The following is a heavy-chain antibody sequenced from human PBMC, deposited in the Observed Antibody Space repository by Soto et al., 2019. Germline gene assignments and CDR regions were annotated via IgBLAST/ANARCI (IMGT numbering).Heavy chain of an antibody. CDR3: ARHPPHYDILTNDWYFDL. CDR2: IYYSGST. V-gene: IGHV4-59*08. CDR1: GGSISSYY. J-gene: IGHJ2*01. D-gene: IGHD3-9*01. Sequence: QVQLQESGPGLVKPSETLSLTCTVSGGSISSYYWSWIRQPPGKGLEWIGYIYYSGSTNYNPSLRSRATISVDTSKNQFSLKLSSVTAADTAVYYCARHPPHYDILTNDWYFDLWGRGTLVTVSS.